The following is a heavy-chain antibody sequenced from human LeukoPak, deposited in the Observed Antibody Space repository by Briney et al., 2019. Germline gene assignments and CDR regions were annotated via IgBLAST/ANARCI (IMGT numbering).Heavy chain of an antibody. V-gene: IGHV3-7*01. CDR3: ARTYHDFWGGSYCNYMDV. CDR1: EFTFSTYW. J-gene: IGHJ6*03. CDR2: IKQDGSEK. Sequence: GGSLRLSCAASEFTFSTYWMSWVRQAPGKWLEWVANIKQDGSEKYYVDFVKGRFTISRDNAKNSLFLQMNSLRAEDAAVYYCARTYHDFWGGSYCNYMDVWGKGTTVTVSS. D-gene: IGHD3-3*01.